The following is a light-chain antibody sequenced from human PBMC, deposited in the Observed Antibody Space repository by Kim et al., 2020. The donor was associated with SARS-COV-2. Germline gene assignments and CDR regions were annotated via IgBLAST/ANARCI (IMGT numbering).Light chain of an antibody. CDR1: SSNNGAGYD. CDR2: GNI. Sequence: RVTISCTGRSSNNGAGYDVHWYQQLPGTAPKLLIYGNINRPSGVPDRFSGSKSGTSASLAITGLQAEDEADYYCQSYDSSLSAVVFGGGTQLTVL. V-gene: IGLV1-40*01. CDR3: QSYDSSLSAVV. J-gene: IGLJ2*01.